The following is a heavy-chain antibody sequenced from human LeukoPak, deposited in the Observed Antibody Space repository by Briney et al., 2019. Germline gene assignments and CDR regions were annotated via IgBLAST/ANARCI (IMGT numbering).Heavy chain of an antibody. CDR2: ISYDGSNK. V-gene: IGHV3-30*18. J-gene: IGHJ4*02. CDR1: GFTFSSYG. Sequence: PGGSLRLSCAASGFTFSSYGMHWVRQAPGKGLEWVAVISYDGSNKYYADSVKGRFTISRDNSKNTLYLQMNSPRAEDTAVYYCAKDGGYYDSLIDYWGQGTLVTVSS. CDR3: AKDGGYYDSLIDY. D-gene: IGHD3-22*01.